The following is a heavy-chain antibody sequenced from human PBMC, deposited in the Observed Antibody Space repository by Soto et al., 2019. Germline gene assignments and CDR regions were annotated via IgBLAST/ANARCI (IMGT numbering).Heavy chain of an antibody. V-gene: IGHV3-30*03. CDR1: GFTLSSYG. J-gene: IGHJ4*02. D-gene: IGHD5-12*01. CDR3: ALLSVATIGDY. Sequence: QVQLVESGGGVVQPGRSLRLSCAASGFTLSSYGMQWVRQAPGKGLEWVAVISYDGSNKYYADSVKGRFTISRDNSKNTLYLQMNSLRAEDTAVYYCALLSVATIGDYWGQGTLVTVSS. CDR2: ISYDGSNK.